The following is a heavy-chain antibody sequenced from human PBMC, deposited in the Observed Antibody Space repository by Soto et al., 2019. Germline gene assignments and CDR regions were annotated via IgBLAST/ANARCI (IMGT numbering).Heavy chain of an antibody. D-gene: IGHD2-15*01. V-gene: IGHV4-34*01. CDR3: ARDGYCSGGSCYSVPVFDY. CDR1: GGSFSGHY. Sequence: SETLSLTCAVYGGSFSGHYWSWIRQPPGKGLEWIGEINHSGTADYSPSLKSRVTMSLDTSKNQFSLKLTSVTAEDTAVYYCARDGYCSGGSCYSVPVFDYWGQGTLVTVSS. J-gene: IGHJ4*02. CDR2: INHSGTA.